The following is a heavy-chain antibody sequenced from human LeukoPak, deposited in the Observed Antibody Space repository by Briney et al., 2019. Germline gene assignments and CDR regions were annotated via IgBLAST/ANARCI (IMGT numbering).Heavy chain of an antibody. J-gene: IGHJ4*02. D-gene: IGHD4-17*01. V-gene: IGHV1-3*01. Sequence: ASVKVSCKASGYTFTSYAMHWVRQAPGQRLEWMGWINAGNGNTKYSQKFQGRVTITRDTSASTAYMELSSLRSEDTAVYYCARNYGDYIGIMAPFDYWGREPWSPSPQ. CDR2: INAGNGNT. CDR3: ARNYGDYIGIMAPFDY. CDR1: GYTFTSYA.